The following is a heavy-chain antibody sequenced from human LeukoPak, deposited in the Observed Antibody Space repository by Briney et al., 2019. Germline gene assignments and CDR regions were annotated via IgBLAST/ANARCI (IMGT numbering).Heavy chain of an antibody. CDR3: YYYDSSGYSVY. Sequence: PSETLSLTCAVYGGSFSGYYWGWIRQPPGKGLEWIGSIYHSGSTYYNPSLKSRVTISVDTSKNQFYLKLSSVTAADTAVYYSYYYDSSGYSVYWGQGTLVTVSS. D-gene: IGHD3-22*01. CDR1: GGSFSGYY. CDR2: IYHSGST. V-gene: IGHV4-38-2*01. J-gene: IGHJ4*02.